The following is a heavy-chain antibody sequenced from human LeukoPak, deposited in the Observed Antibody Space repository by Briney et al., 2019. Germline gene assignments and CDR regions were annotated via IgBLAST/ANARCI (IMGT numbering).Heavy chain of an antibody. CDR3: AANLVAPGRGRDY. J-gene: IGHJ4*02. D-gene: IGHD2-15*01. CDR1: GFTFSSFN. V-gene: IGHV3-21*04. Sequence: KPGGSLRLSCAASGFTFSSFNMNWVRQAPGKGLEWVSSISSTSSLIWYADSLKGRFTISRDNAKNTLYLQMNSLRAEDTAVYFCAANLVAPGRGRDYWGQGTLVTVSS. CDR2: ISSTSSLI.